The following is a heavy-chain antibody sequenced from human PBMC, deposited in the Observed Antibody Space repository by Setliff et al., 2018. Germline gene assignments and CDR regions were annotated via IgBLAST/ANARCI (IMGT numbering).Heavy chain of an antibody. CDR1: GYTLTNYY. CDR3: AREGVDTRSSTDYRYYMDV. V-gene: IGHV1-69*05. Sequence: SVKVSCKASGYTLTNYYMHWVRQAPGQGLEWMGGTIPLFGTTSYAQKFQGRVTIITDESTSTAYMEVSSLRSEDTAVHYCAREGVDTRSSTDYRYYMDVWGKGTTVTVSS. J-gene: IGHJ6*03. D-gene: IGHD5-18*01. CDR2: TIPLFGTT.